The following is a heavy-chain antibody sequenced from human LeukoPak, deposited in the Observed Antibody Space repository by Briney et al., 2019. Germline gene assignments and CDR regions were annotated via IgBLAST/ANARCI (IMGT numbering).Heavy chain of an antibody. D-gene: IGHD3-22*01. V-gene: IGHV3-30*03. CDR1: GFTYSEYG. CDR3: ATDAYFDTRGYPEY. CDR2: ISYDAYIK. Sequence: GRTPRLSPAASGFTYSEYGTHWVRQVPGKGPEWVTLISYDAYIKYYADSVKGRFTVSRDNSKNTVYLQVNSLRTEDTAVYYCATDAYFDTRGYPEYWGQGTLVSVSS. J-gene: IGHJ4*02.